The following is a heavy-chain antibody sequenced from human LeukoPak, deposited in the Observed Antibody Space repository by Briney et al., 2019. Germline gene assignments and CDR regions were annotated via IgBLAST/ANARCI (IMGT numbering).Heavy chain of an antibody. CDR3: ARCYSSSWLRYFDL. J-gene: IGHJ2*01. V-gene: IGHV4-61*02. CDR1: GGSISSGSYY. D-gene: IGHD6-13*01. CDR2: IYTSGST. Sequence: SETLSLTCTVSGGSISSGSYYWSWIRQPAGKGLEWIGRIYTSGSTNYNPSLKSRVTISVDTSKNQFSLKLSSVTAADTAVYYCARCYSSSWLRYFDLWGRGTLVTVSS.